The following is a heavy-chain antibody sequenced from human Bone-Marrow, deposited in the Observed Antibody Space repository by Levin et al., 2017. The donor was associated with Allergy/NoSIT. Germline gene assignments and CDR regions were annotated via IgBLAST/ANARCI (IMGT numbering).Heavy chain of an antibody. CDR2: IWYDGSNK. V-gene: IGHV3-33*01. Sequence: TGGSLRLSCAASGFTFSSYGMHWVRQAPGKGLEWVAVIWYDGSNKYYADSVKGRFTISRDNSKNTLYLQMNSLRAEDTAVYYCARGPQYGYYFDYWGQGTLVTVSS. CDR1: GFTFSSYG. D-gene: IGHD2-8*01. J-gene: IGHJ4*02. CDR3: ARGPQYGYYFDY.